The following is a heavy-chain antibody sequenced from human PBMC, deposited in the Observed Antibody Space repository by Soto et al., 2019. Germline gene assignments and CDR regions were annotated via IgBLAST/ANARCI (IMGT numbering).Heavy chain of an antibody. CDR3: AKEGYYDILTGYYYVGYYGMDV. Sequence: GGSLRLSCAASGFTFDDYAMHWVRQAPGKGLEWVSGISWNSGSIGYADSVKGRFTISRDNAKNSLYLQMNSLRAGDTALYYCAKEGYYDILTGYYYVGYYGMDVWGQGTTVTVSS. J-gene: IGHJ6*02. CDR1: GFTFDDYA. CDR2: ISWNSGSI. D-gene: IGHD3-9*01. V-gene: IGHV3-9*01.